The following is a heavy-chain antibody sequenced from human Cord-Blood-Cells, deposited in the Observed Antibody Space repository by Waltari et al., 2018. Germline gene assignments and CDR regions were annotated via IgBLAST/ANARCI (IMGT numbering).Heavy chain of an antibody. V-gene: IGHV4-39*01. Sequence: QLQLQESGPGLVKPSATLSLTCTVSGRPISSSSYYWGWSRQPPGKGLEWIGSIYYSGGTYYNPSLKSRVTISVDTSKNQFSLKLSSVTAADTAVYYCARRCSSTSCYFRVDYWGQGTLVTVSS. D-gene: IGHD2-2*01. CDR2: IYYSGGT. J-gene: IGHJ4*02. CDR3: ARRCSSTSCYFRVDY. CDR1: GRPISSSSYY.